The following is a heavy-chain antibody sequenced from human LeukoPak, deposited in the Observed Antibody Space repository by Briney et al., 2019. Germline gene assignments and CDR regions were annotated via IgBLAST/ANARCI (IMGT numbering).Heavy chain of an antibody. CDR1: GYTFTSYG. V-gene: IGHV1-2*02. Sequence: ASVKVSCKASGYTFTSYGISWVRQAPGQGLEWMGWINPNSGGTNYAQKFQGRVTMTRDTSISTAYMELSRLRSDDTAVYYCASNNIVVVPAATHGGFDPWGQGTLVTVSS. CDR3: ASNNIVVVPAATHGGFDP. CDR2: INPNSGGT. J-gene: IGHJ5*02. D-gene: IGHD2-2*01.